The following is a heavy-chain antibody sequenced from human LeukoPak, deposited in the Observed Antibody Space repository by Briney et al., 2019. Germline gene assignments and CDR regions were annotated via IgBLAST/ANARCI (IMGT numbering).Heavy chain of an antibody. CDR2: IKEDGSEA. V-gene: IGHV3-7*01. Sequence: GGSLRLSCAASGLTISGHWMAWVRQAPGKGLEWVAGIKEDGSEAHYVDSVKGRFTISRDNAKNSLYLQMNSLRAEDTAVYYCARGGTPSDYDYMDVWGKGTTVTVSS. CDR3: ARGGTPSDYDYMDV. D-gene: IGHD1-26*01. CDR1: GLTISGHW. J-gene: IGHJ6*03.